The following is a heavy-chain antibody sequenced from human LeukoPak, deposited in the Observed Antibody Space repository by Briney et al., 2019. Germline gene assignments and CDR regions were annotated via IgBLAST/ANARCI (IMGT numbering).Heavy chain of an antibody. J-gene: IGHJ4*02. CDR1: GGSFSGYY. CDR3: ARDLLFWGSGTPFDY. V-gene: IGHV4-34*01. Sequence: SETLSLTCAVYGGSFSGYYWSWIRQSPGKGLEWIGEINHSGSASYNPSLKSRVTISLDTSKNQFSLKLSSVTAADTAVYYCARDLLFWGSGTPFDYWGQGTLVTVSS. D-gene: IGHD3-10*01. CDR2: INHSGSA.